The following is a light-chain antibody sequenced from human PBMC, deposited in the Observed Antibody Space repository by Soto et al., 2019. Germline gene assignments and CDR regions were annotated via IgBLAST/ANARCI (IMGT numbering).Light chain of an antibody. CDR1: SGHSSYI. Sequence: QLVLTQSSSASASLGSSVKLTCTLSSGHSSYIIAWHQQQPGKAPRYLMKLEGSGSYNKGSGVPDRFSGSSSGADRYHTISNLQSEDEADYYCETWDSNTRVFGTGTKVTVL. CDR3: ETWDSNTRV. V-gene: IGLV4-60*03. CDR2: LEGSGSY. J-gene: IGLJ1*01.